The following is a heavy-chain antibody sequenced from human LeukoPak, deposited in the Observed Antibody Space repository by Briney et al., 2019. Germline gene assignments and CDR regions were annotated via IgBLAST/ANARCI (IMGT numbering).Heavy chain of an antibody. Sequence: SETLSLTCIVSGASISSDYWSWIRQPPGKGLEWIGYIYYAGSTTYNPSLVSRVTISVETSKNHFSLRLNSVTAADTGVYCCAGIQSSASAFDYWGQGTLVTISS. CDR3: AGIQSSASAFDY. CDR1: GASISSDY. J-gene: IGHJ4*02. D-gene: IGHD2-2*01. CDR2: IYYAGST. V-gene: IGHV4-59*01.